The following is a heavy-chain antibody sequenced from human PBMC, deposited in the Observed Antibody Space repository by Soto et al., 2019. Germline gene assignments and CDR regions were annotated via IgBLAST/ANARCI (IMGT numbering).Heavy chain of an antibody. D-gene: IGHD3-22*01. V-gene: IGHV3-23*01. Sequence: GGSLRLSCAASGFTFSSYAMSWVRQAPGKGLEWVSAISGSGGSTYYADSVKGRFTISRDNSKNTLYLQMNSLRAEDTAVYYCAKGYYYDSSGYYYAREGAFDIWGQGTMVTVSS. CDR3: AKGYYYDSSGYYYAREGAFDI. CDR2: ISGSGGST. CDR1: GFTFSSYA. J-gene: IGHJ3*02.